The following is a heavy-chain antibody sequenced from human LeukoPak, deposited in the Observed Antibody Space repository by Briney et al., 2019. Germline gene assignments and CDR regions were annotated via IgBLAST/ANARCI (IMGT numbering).Heavy chain of an antibody. CDR2: ISYDGSNK. CDR1: EFTFSSYS. Sequence: HPGGSLRLSCAASEFTFSSYSMNWVRQAPGKGLEWVAVISYDGSNKYYADSVKGRFTISRDNSKNTLYLQMNSLRAEDTAVYYCAKDLYRQLRYFDWLSDYWGQGTLVTVSS. V-gene: IGHV3-30*18. D-gene: IGHD3-9*01. CDR3: AKDLYRQLRYFDWLSDY. J-gene: IGHJ4*02.